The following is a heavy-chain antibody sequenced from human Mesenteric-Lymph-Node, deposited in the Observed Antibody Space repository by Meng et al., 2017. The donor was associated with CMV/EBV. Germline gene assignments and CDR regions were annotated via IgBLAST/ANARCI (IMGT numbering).Heavy chain of an antibody. CDR3: ARDRYSYGYYYGMDV. D-gene: IGHD5-18*01. CDR1: GFIFSDHH. J-gene: IGHJ6*02. Sequence: GGSLRLSCAASGFIFSDHHMDWFRQAPGKGLEWVSYISSSGSTIYYADSVKGRFTISRDNAKNSLYLQMNSLRAEDTAVYYCARDRYSYGYYYGMDVWGQGTTVTVSS. V-gene: IGHV3-11*04. CDR2: ISSSGSTI.